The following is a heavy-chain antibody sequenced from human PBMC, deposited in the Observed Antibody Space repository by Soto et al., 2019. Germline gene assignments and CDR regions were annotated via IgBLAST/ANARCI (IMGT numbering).Heavy chain of an antibody. CDR1: GYTFTSYG. CDR3: ARESAATTVTTFQH. V-gene: IGHV1-18*01. Sequence: EASVKISCKASGYTFTSYGISWVRQAPGQGLEWMGWISAYNGNTNYAQKLQGRVTMTTDTSTSTAYMELRSLRSDDTAVYYCARESAATTVTTFQHWGQGTLVTVSS. J-gene: IGHJ1*01. CDR2: ISAYNGNT. D-gene: IGHD4-17*01.